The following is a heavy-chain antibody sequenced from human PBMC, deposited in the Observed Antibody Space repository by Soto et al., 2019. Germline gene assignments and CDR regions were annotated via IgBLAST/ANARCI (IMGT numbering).Heavy chain of an antibody. CDR1: AFTFSRYG. J-gene: IGHJ4*02. D-gene: IGHD1-7*01. Sequence: QVQLVESGGGVVQPGRSLRLSCAASAFTFSRYGMHWVRQAPGKGLEWVASISYDGSNKDYADFVKGRFTISRDNSKNTLYLQMNRLRGEDTAVYYCARDYGDRYNCNFFDYWGQGTLVTVSS. CDR3: ARDYGDRYNCNFFDY. V-gene: IGHV3-30*03. CDR2: ISYDGSNK.